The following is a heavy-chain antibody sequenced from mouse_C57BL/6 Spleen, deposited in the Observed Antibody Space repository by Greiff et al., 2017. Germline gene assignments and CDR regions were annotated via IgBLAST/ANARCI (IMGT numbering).Heavy chain of an antibody. D-gene: IGHD1-1*01. V-gene: IGHV1-54*01. J-gene: IGHJ1*03. CDR2: INPGSGGT. Sequence: VQLQQSGAELVRPGTSVKVSCKASGYAFTNYLLEWVKQRPGQGLEWIGVINPGSGGTNYNEKFKGKATLTADKSSSTAYMQLSSLTSEDSAVYFCARNYCGSSPGFDVWGTGTTVTVSS. CDR3: ARNYCGSSPGFDV. CDR1: GYAFTNYL.